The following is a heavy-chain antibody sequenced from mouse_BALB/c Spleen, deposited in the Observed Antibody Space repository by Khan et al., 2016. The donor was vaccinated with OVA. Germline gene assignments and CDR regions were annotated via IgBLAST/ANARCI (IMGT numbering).Heavy chain of an antibody. CDR2: IYPGTDNS. D-gene: IGHD3-2*02. J-gene: IGHJ2*01. CDR3: AREEALYHVDN. CDR1: GYIFTSYW. V-gene: IGHV1-76*01. Sequence: QMQLEESGAELVRPGASVKLSCKTSGYIFTSYWIHWVKQRSGQGLEWIARIYPGTDNSYYNEKFKDKATLTADKSSSTAYMQLSSLKSEDSDVYFCAREEALYHVDNWGQGTTLTVSS.